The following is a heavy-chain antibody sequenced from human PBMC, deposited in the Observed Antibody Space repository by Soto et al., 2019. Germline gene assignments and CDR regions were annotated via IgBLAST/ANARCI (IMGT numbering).Heavy chain of an antibody. CDR1: GDTFISYA. CDR3: ARDGSTVEIAMVSQYFYDMDV. V-gene: IGHV1-69*12. Sequence: QVQLVQSGAEVKKPGSSVKVSCKSSGDTFISYAISWVRQAPGPGLEWMGGVVPMFGIPNYAQKFQGRVTIIADESTSTAYLELSSLTTEDTAVYYCARDGSTVEIAMVSQYFYDMDVWGQGTTVTVSS. CDR2: VVPMFGIP. D-gene: IGHD5-18*01. J-gene: IGHJ6*02.